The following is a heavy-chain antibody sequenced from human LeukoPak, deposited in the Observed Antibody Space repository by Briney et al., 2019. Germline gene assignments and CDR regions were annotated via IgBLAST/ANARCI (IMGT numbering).Heavy chain of an antibody. J-gene: IGHJ3*02. Sequence: SETLSLTCSVSRGSISSSNYYWGWIRQPPGKSLEWIGNIYYSGTTYYNPSLPSLKSRVTILVDTSKNQFPLKLSSVTAADTAVYYCAGRDGYNFWGGAFDIWGQGTMVTVSS. CDR2: IYYSGTT. V-gene: IGHV4-39*06. CDR3: AGRDGYNFWGGAFDI. CDR1: RGSISSSNYY. D-gene: IGHD5-24*01.